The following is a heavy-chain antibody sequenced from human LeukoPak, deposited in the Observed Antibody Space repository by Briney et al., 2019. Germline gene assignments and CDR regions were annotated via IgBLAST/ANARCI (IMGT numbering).Heavy chain of an antibody. V-gene: IGHV1-58*02. D-gene: IGHD1-26*01. CDR2: IVVGSGNT. Sequence: GASVKVSCKASGFTFTSSPMQWVRQARGQRLEWIGWIVVGSGNTNYAQKFQERVTITRDMSTSTAYMELSSLRSEDTAVYYCAATPSGSYPYWGQGTLVTVSS. CDR1: GFTFTSSP. J-gene: IGHJ4*02. CDR3: AATPSGSYPY.